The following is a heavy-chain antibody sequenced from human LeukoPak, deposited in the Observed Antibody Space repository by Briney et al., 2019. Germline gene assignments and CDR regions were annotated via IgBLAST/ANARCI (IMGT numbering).Heavy chain of an antibody. Sequence: PSETLSLTCTVSGGSVSSGSYYWSWIRQPPGKGLEWIGYIYYGGSTNYNPSLKSRVTISVDTSKNQFSLKLSSVTAADTAVYYCAIATWRKFYYFDYWGQGTLVTVSS. CDR3: AIATWRKFYYFDY. V-gene: IGHV4-61*01. J-gene: IGHJ4*02. CDR2: IYYGGST. D-gene: IGHD5-12*01. CDR1: GGSVSSGSYY.